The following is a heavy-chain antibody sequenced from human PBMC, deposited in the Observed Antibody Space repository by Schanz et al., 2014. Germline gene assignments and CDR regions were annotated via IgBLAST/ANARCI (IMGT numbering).Heavy chain of an antibody. CDR2: IIPILGIA. V-gene: IGHV1-69*08. D-gene: IGHD6-13*01. CDR1: GGTFSSYT. CDR3: ARDGVDAAAGGNY. J-gene: IGHJ4*02. Sequence: QLQLVQSGAEVKKPGSSVKVSCKLSGGTFSSYTISWMRQAPGQGLEWMGRIIPILGIANYAQKFQGRVTMTRDTSTSTVYMELSSLRSEDTAVYYCARDGVDAAAGGNYWGQGTLVTVSS.